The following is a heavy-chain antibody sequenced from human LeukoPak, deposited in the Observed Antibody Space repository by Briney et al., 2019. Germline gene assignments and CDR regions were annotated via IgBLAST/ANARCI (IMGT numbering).Heavy chain of an antibody. J-gene: IGHJ3*02. CDR1: GFTFSSYS. D-gene: IGHD3-10*01. V-gene: IGHV3-48*04. Sequence: PGGSLRLSCAASGFTFSSYSMNWVRQAPGKGLEWVSYISSSSSTIYYADSVKGRFTISRDNAKNTLYLQMNSLRAEDTAIYYCARVSGSRNYYFGAFDIWGQGTMVTVSS. CDR2: ISSSSSTI. CDR3: ARVSGSRNYYFGAFDI.